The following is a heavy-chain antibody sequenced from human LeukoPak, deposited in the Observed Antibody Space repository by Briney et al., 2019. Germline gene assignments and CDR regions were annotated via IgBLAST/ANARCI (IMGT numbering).Heavy chain of an antibody. V-gene: IGHV1-18*01. D-gene: IGHD3-22*01. CDR3: AREAGDYYDSRGRDY. CDR1: GYTFTSYG. CDR2: ISAYNGNT. Sequence: ASVKVSCKASGYTFTSYGISWVRQAPGQGLEWMGWISAYNGNTNYAQKLQGRVTMTTDTSTSTAYMELRSLRSDDTAVYYCAREAGDYYDSRGRDYWGQGTLVTVSS. J-gene: IGHJ4*02.